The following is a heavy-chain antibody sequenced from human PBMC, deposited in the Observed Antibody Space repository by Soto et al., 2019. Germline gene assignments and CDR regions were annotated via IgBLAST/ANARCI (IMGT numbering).Heavy chain of an antibody. Sequence: EVQLVESGGGLVKPGGSLRLSCAASGFTFSSYSMNWVRQAPGKGLEWVSSISSSSSYIYYADSVKGRCTISRDNAKHSLYLQINSLRAEDTAVYYCARLEGYYYYMDVWGKGTTVTVSS. D-gene: IGHD3-3*01. J-gene: IGHJ6*03. V-gene: IGHV3-21*01. CDR2: ISSSSSYI. CDR1: GFTFSSYS. CDR3: ARLEGYYYYMDV.